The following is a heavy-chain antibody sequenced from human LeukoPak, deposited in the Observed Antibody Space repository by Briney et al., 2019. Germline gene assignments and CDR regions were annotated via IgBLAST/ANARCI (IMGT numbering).Heavy chain of an antibody. CDR1: GYTFTSYD. CDR3: ARGQTGYYYYAMDV. CDR2: MNPNSGNT. Sequence: GASVKVSCKASGYTFTSYDINWVRQATGQGLEWMGWMNPNSGNTGYAQKFQGRVTMTRNTPISTAYMELSSLRSEDTAVYYCARGQTGYYYYAMDVWGQGATVTVSS. V-gene: IGHV1-8*01. J-gene: IGHJ6*02.